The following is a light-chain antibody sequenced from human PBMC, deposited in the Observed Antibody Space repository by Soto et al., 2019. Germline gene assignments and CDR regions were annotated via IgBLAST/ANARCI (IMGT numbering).Light chain of an antibody. Sequence: QSVLTQPASVSGSPGQSITISCTGTSSDVGGYNYVSWYQQYPGKAPKVMIYEVTNRPSGVSNRFSGSKSGNTASLTISGLQAEDEGDYYCSSYTSSNTLVFGGGTKVTVL. CDR3: SSYTSSNTLV. V-gene: IGLV2-14*01. CDR1: SSDVGGYNY. CDR2: EVT. J-gene: IGLJ2*01.